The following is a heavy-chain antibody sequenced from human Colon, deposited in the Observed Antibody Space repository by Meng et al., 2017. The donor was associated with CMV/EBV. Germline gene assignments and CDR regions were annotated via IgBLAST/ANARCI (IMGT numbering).Heavy chain of an antibody. V-gene: IGHV3-21*01. Sequence: GESLKISCEASGFTFSASNMNWVRQAPGRGPEWVASITGSSDYIYYADSVKGRFTISRDNTKNSLYLQMNTLRAEDTAVYYCATDRGIIPSRPGAFDIWGQGTMVTVSS. CDR3: ATDRGIIPSRPGAFDI. J-gene: IGHJ3*02. CDR2: ITGSSDYI. D-gene: IGHD6-6*01. CDR1: GFTFSASN.